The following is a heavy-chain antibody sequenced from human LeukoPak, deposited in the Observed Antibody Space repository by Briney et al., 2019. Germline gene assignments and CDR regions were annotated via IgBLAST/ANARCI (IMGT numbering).Heavy chain of an antibody. D-gene: IGHD3-22*01. V-gene: IGHV3-23*01. CDR1: GFTFSSYG. J-gene: IGHJ3*02. Sequence: GGSLRLSCAASGFTFSSYGMSWVRQAPGKGLEWVSAISGSGGSTYYADSVKGRFTISRDNSKNTLYLQMNSLRAEDTAVYYCAKADIFPYYYDSSGYYYSAFDIWGQGTMVTVSS. CDR2: ISGSGGST. CDR3: AKADIFPYYYDSSGYYYSAFDI.